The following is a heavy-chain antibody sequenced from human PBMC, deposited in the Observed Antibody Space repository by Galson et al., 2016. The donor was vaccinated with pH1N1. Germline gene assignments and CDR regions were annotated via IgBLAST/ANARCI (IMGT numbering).Heavy chain of an antibody. V-gene: IGHV1-69*13. CDR3: ATHDFWSDRYFNYGMDV. CDR1: GGTFSSYA. CDR2: IIPIAGTA. D-gene: IGHD3-3*01. Sequence: SVKVSCKASGGTFSSYAITWVRQAPGQGLEWTGRIIPIAGTAAYAPILQGRVTITADESTSTVYLELRSLRSEDTAVYFCATHDFWSDRYFNYGMDVWGQGTTVIVSS. J-gene: IGHJ6*02.